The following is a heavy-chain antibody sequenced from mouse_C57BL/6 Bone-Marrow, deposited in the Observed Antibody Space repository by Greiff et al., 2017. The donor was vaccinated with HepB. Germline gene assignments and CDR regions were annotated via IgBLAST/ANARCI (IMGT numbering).Heavy chain of an antibody. J-gene: IGHJ4*01. CDR3: TTEGYDGYYYAIDY. CDR1: GFNIKDDY. D-gene: IGHD2-2*01. Sequence: VQLQQSGAELVRPGASVKLSCTASGFNIKDDYMHWVKQRPEQGLEWIGWIDPENGDTEYASKFQGKATITADTSSNTAYLQLSSLTSEDTAVYYCTTEGYDGYYYAIDYWGQGTSVTVSS. V-gene: IGHV14-4*01. CDR2: IDPENGDT.